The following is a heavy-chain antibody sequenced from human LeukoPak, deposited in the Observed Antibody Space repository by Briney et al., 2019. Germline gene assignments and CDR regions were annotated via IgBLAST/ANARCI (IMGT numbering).Heavy chain of an antibody. Sequence: PGGSLRLSCAASGFTFSSYSMNWVRQAPGKGLEWVSVIYSGGSTYYSDSVKGRFTISRDNSKNTLYLQMNSLRAEDTAVYYCARDLITPREGYFDYWGQGTLVTVSS. V-gene: IGHV3-53*01. CDR3: ARDLITPREGYFDY. J-gene: IGHJ4*02. CDR1: GFTFSSYS. CDR2: IYSGGST. D-gene: IGHD3-22*01.